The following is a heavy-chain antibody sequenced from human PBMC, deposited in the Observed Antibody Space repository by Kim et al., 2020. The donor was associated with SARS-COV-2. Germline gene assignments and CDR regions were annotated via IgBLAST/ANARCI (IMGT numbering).Heavy chain of an antibody. J-gene: IGHJ5*02. Sequence: GGSLRLSCAASGFTFSSYSMNWVRQAPGKGLEWVSSISSSSSYIYYADSVKGRFTISRDNAKNSLYLQMNSLRAEDTAVYYCASLGGVIVKPNWFDPWGQGTLVTVSS. D-gene: IGHD3-16*02. CDR1: GFTFSSYS. V-gene: IGHV3-21*01. CDR3: ASLGGVIVKPNWFDP. CDR2: ISSSSSYI.